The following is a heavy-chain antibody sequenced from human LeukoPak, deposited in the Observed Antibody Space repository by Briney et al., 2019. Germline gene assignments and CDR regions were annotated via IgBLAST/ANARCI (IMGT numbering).Heavy chain of an antibody. J-gene: IGHJ2*01. V-gene: IGHV4-59*01. D-gene: IGHD6-19*01. CDR1: GDSIRSYY. CDR3: ARLQRVTLAGPDYWFFDL. Sequence: PSETLSLTCTVSGDSIRSYYWSWIRQPPEKGLEWIGYIFYSGSTNYNPSLKSRVTMSIDTSKTQFSLKMNSVTDGDTAVYYCARLQRVTLAGPDYWFFDLWGRGTLVTVSS. CDR2: IFYSGST.